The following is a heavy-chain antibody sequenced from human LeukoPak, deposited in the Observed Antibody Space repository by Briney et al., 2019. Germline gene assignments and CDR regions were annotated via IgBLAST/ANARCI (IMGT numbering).Heavy chain of an antibody. D-gene: IGHD2-8*01. CDR1: GDSVSSSSAA. V-gene: IGHV6-1*01. CDR2: TYYRSKWGI. J-gene: IGHJ6*03. CDR3: AREGGVYYYIDV. Sequence: SQTLSLTFAISGDSVSSSSAAWHWIRHSPSRGLEWLGRTYYRSKWGINYAVSVKSRLTIHPDTSKNQFSLQLNSETHEDTGVYFCAREGGVYYYIDVWGRGTTVTVSS.